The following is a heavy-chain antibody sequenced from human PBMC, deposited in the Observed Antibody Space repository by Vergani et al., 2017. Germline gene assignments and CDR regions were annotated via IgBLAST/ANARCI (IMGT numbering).Heavy chain of an antibody. J-gene: IGHJ4*02. CDR3: ASNPRGYCSGGSCYSSDKIDY. CDR2: IYPGDSDT. CDR1: GYSFTSYW. V-gene: IGHV5-51*01. Sequence: EVQLVQSGAEVKKPGESLKISCKGSGYSFTSYWIGWVRQMPGKGLEWMGIIYPGDSDTRYSPSFQGQVTISADKSISTAYLQWSSLKASDTAMYYCASNPRGYCSGGSCYSSDKIDYWGQGTLVTVSS. D-gene: IGHD2-15*01.